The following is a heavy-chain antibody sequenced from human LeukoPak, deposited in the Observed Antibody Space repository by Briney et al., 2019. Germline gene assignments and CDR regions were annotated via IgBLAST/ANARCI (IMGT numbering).Heavy chain of an antibody. Sequence: PSETLSLTCTVSGGSISSGDYYWSWLRQPPGKGLEWIGYIYYSGSTYYNPSLKSRVTISVDTSKNQFSLKPSSVTAADTAVYYCARDRFMAIDYWGQGTLVTVSS. CDR3: ARDRFMAIDY. CDR2: IYYSGST. J-gene: IGHJ4*02. V-gene: IGHV4-30-4*08. D-gene: IGHD3-10*01. CDR1: GGSISSGDYY.